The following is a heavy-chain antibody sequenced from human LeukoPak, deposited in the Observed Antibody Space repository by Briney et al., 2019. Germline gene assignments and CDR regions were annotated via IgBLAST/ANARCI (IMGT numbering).Heavy chain of an antibody. J-gene: IGHJ4*02. CDR3: ARLPFIVGATWVLYFDY. CDR2: ISAYNGNT. CDR1: GYTFTSYG. Sequence: ASVKASCKASGYTFTSYGISWVRQAPGQGLEWMGWISAYNGNTNYAQKLQGRVTMTTDTSTSTAYMELRSLRSDDTAVYYCARLPFIVGATWVLYFDYWGQGTLVTVSS. D-gene: IGHD1-26*01. V-gene: IGHV1-18*01.